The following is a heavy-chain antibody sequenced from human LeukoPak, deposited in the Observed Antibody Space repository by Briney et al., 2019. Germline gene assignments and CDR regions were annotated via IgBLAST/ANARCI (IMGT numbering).Heavy chain of an antibody. D-gene: IGHD5-18*01. J-gene: IGHJ4*02. CDR3: AGSRGYSYGYNN. CDR1: GGSFSGYY. Sequence: SETLSLTCAVYGGSFSGYYWSWIRQPPGKGLEWIGEINHSGSTNYNPSLKSRVTISVDTSKNQFSLKLSSVTAADTAVYYCAGSRGYSYGYNNWGRGTLVTVSS. CDR2: INHSGST. V-gene: IGHV4-34*01.